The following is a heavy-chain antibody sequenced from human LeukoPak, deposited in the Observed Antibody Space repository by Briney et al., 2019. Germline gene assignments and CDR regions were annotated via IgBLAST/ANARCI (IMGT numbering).Heavy chain of an antibody. D-gene: IGHD1/OR15-1a*01. CDR2: SSYSRST. CDR3: ARHVGNTLYFLDY. Sequence: SETLSLTCTVSGDSVSNYYWSWLRQPPGKRLVWIGHSSYSRSTKYNPSLNSRVTLSVDTSKNQLSLKLSSVTAADTAVYYCARHVGNTLYFLDYWGQGILVTVSS. CDR1: GDSVSNYY. V-gene: IGHV4-59*08. J-gene: IGHJ4*02.